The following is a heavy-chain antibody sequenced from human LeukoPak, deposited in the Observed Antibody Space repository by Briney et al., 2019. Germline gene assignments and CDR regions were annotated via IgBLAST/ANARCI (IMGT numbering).Heavy chain of an antibody. V-gene: IGHV4-39*01. CDR2: IYYSGST. J-gene: IGHJ4*02. CDR3: ASGGYSYGYTGFDY. D-gene: IGHD5-18*01. CDR1: GGSISSSSYY. Sequence: PSETLSLTCTVSGGSISSSSYYWGWIRQPPGKGLEWIGSIYYSGSTYYNPSLKSRVTISVDTSKNQFSLKLSSVTAADTAVYYCASGGYSYGYTGFDYWGQGTLVTVSS.